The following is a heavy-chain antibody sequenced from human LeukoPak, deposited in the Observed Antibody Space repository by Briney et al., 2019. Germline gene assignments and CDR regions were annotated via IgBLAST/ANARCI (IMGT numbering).Heavy chain of an antibody. D-gene: IGHD1-26*01. V-gene: IGHV3-30*18. Sequence: GGSLRLSCAASGFTFSSYGMHWVRQAPGKGPEWVAIISSDGRTQIYTDSVKGRFTISRDNLKKTLNLQMDYLEAEDTAVYYCAKEEGWGVNSFDMWGQGTMVTVSS. CDR2: ISSDGRTQ. J-gene: IGHJ3*02. CDR1: GFTFSSYG. CDR3: AKEEGWGVNSFDM.